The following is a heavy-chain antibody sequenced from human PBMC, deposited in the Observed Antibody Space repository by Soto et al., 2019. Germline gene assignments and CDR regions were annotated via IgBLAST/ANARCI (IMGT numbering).Heavy chain of an antibody. CDR2: IWYDGSNK. CDR3: ARSPHYYDSSGYWA. Sequence: QVQLVESGGGVVQPGRSLRLSCAASGFTFSSYGMHWVRQAPGKGLEWVAVIWYDGSNKYYADSVKGRFTISRDNSKNTLYLQMNSLRAEDTAVYYCARSPHYYDSSGYWAWGQGTLVTVSS. D-gene: IGHD3-22*01. V-gene: IGHV3-33*01. J-gene: IGHJ5*02. CDR1: GFTFSSYG.